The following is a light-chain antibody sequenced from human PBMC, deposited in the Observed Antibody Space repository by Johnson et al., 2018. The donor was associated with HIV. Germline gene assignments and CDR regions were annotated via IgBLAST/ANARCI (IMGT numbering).Light chain of an antibody. CDR1: SSNIGNNY. V-gene: IGLV1-51*01. CDR3: ETWDSSLSGV. CDR2: DNN. J-gene: IGLJ1*01. Sequence: QSVLTQPPSVSAAPGQKVTISCSGSSSNIGNNYVSWYQQLPGTAPKLLIYDNNKRPSGIPDRFSGSKSGTSATLGITGLQTGDEAGYYCETWDSSLSGVFGTGTKVTCL.